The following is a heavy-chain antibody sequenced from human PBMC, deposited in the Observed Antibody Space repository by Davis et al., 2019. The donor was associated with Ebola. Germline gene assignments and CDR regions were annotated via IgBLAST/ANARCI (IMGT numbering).Heavy chain of an antibody. J-gene: IGHJ6*02. V-gene: IGHV4-34*01. CDR1: GGSFSGYY. CDR2: INHSGST. Sequence: SETLSPTCAVYGGSFSGYYWSWIRQPPGKGLEWIGEINHSGSTNYNPSLKSRVTISVDTSKNQFSLKLSSVTAADTAVYYCARDEIAARRDYYYYYGMDVWGQGTTVTVSS. CDR3: ARDEIAARRDYYYYYGMDV. D-gene: IGHD6-6*01.